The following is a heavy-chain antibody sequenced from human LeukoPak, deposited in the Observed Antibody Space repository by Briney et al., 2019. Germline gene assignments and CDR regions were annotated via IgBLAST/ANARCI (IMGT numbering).Heavy chain of an antibody. CDR2: IYYSGST. D-gene: IGHD6-13*01. CDR3: ARGTAIAAALYYFDY. V-gene: IGHV4-59*12. Sequence: SETLSLTCTVSGGSISSYYWSWIRQPPGKGLEWIGYIYYSGSTNYNPSLKSRVTISVDTSKNQFSLKLSSVTAADTAVYYCARGTAIAAALYYFDYWGQGTLVTVSS. J-gene: IGHJ4*02. CDR1: GGSISSYY.